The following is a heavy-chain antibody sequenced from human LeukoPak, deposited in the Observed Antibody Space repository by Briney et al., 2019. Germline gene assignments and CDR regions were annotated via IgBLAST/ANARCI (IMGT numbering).Heavy chain of an antibody. CDR3: ARDSPSGSYYYFDY. V-gene: IGHV3-69-1*01. CDR1: GFAFSTST. CDR2: ISSSSSN. Sequence: GGSLRLSCAASGFAFSTSTMNWVRQAPGKGLEWVSSISSSSSNYYADSVRGRFTISRDNAKNSLYLQMNSLRAEDTAVYYCARDSPSGSYYYFDYWGQGTMVTVSS. D-gene: IGHD1-26*01. J-gene: IGHJ4*02.